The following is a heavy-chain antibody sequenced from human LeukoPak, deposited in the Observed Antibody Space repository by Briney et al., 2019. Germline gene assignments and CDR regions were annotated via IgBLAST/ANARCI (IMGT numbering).Heavy chain of an antibody. CDR1: GGSISSRSLF. D-gene: IGHD5-24*01. CDR3: ARQGGYNPFDF. CDR2: FHYGGSI. V-gene: IGHV4-39*01. Sequence: SETLSLTCTVTGGSISSRSLFWGWIRQPPGKGLQWIGSFHYGGSIYYNPPLKSRVTISLDTSKNQFSLRLTSVTAADTALYYCARQGGYNPFDFWGQGTPVTVSS. J-gene: IGHJ4*02.